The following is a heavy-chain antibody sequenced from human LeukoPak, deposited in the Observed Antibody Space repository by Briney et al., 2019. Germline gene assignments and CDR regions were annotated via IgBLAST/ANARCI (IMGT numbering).Heavy chain of an antibody. V-gene: IGHV4-34*01. CDR2: INHSGST. D-gene: IGHD6-6*01. Sequence: SETLSLTCAVYGGSFSGYYWSWIRQPPGKGREWIGEINHSGSTNYNPSLKSRVTISGDTSKNQFSLKLSSVTAADTAVYYCARGVRSIAALDYWGQGTLVTVSS. CDR3: ARGVRSIAALDY. J-gene: IGHJ4*02. CDR1: GGSFSGYY.